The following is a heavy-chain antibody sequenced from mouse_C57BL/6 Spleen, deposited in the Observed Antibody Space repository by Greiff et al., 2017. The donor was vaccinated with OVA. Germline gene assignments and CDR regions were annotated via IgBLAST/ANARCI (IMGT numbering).Heavy chain of an antibody. D-gene: IGHD1-1*01. CDR2: INPNYGTT. J-gene: IGHJ2*01. CDR1: GYSFTDYN. Sequence: VHVKQSGPELVKPGASVKISCKASGYSFTDYNMNWVKQSTGKSLEWIGVINPNYGTTSYNQKFKGKATLTVDQSSSTAYMQLNGLTSEDSAVDYCARGLLRRGDYFCYWGQGTTLTVSS. CDR3: ARGLLRRGDYFCY. V-gene: IGHV1-39*01.